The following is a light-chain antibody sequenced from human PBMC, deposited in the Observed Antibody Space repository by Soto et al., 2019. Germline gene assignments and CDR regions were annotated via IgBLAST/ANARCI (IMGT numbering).Light chain of an antibody. Sequence: QPVLTQPPSVSVAPGQRVTISCTGSSSNIGAGYDVHWYQQLPGTAPKLLIYGNSNRPSGVPDRFSGSNSGTSASLAITGLQAEDEDDYYCQAYDSSLSGSIFGGGTKLTVL. CDR2: GNS. V-gene: IGLV1-40*01. CDR3: QAYDSSLSGSI. CDR1: SSNIGAGYD. J-gene: IGLJ2*01.